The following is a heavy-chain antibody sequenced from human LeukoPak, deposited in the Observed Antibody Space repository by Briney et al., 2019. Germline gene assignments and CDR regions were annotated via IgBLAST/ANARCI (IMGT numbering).Heavy chain of an antibody. CDR3: ARPTVWGYLGY. Sequence: SETLSLTCAVYGGSFSGYYWSWLRQPPGKGLEWIGEINHSGSTNYNPSLKSRVTISVDTSKNQFSLKLRYVTAADSPGSYFARPTVWGYLGYWGQGTLVTVPS. D-gene: IGHD2-15*01. V-gene: IGHV4-34*01. CDR2: INHSGST. CDR1: GGSFSGYY. J-gene: IGHJ4*02.